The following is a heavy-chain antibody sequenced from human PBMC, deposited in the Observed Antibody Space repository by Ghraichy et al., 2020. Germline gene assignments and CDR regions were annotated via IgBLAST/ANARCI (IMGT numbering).Heavy chain of an antibody. CDR3: ARALGRWLQLSGGFDY. Sequence: SKTLSLTCTVSGGSISSGGYYWSWIRQHPGKGLEWIGYIYYSGSTYYNPSLKSRVTISVDTSKNQFSLKLSSVTAADTAVYYCARALGRWLQLSGGFDYWGQGTLVTVSS. V-gene: IGHV4-31*03. CDR1: GGSISSGGYY. J-gene: IGHJ4*02. CDR2: IYYSGST. D-gene: IGHD5-24*01.